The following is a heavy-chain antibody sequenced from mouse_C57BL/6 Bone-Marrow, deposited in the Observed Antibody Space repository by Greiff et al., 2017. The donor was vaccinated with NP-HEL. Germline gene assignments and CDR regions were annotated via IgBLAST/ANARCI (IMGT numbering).Heavy chain of an antibody. D-gene: IGHD3-2*02. V-gene: IGHV10-1*01. CDR3: VRHGQLRLLFAY. CDR2: IRSKSNNYAT. CDR1: GFSFNTYA. J-gene: IGHJ3*01. Sequence: EVMLVESGGGLVQPKGSLKLSCAASGFSFNTYAMNWVRQAPGKGLEWVARIRSKSNNYATYYDDSVKDRFTISRDDSESMLYLQMNNLKTEDTAMYYCVRHGQLRLLFAYWGQGTLVTVSA.